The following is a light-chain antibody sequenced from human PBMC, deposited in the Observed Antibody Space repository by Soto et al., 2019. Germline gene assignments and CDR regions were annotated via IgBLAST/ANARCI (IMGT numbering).Light chain of an antibody. Sequence: DIQMTQSPSSLSASLGDRVTITSQASQDIRKCLSWYQQKPGRAPKLRIYGASNLETGGPTRFSGSGYGTDFTFTISSLQPEDIATYYCQQLDNLPPFTFAPGIKVPIK. V-gene: IGKV1-33*01. J-gene: IGKJ3*01. CDR3: QQLDNLPPFT. CDR2: GAS. CDR1: QDIRKC.